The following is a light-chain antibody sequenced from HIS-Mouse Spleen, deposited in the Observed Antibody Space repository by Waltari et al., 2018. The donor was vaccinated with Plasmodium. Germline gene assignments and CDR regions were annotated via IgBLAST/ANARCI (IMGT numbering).Light chain of an antibody. CDR3: CSYAGSYTYV. CDR2: DVS. Sequence: QSALTQPRSMSGHPRLLVTLSCTGPRSDAGAYYYSSWYQQHPGKAPKLMIYDVSKRPSGVPDRFSGSKSGNTASLTISGLQAEDEADYYCCSYAGSYTYVFGTGTKVTVL. J-gene: IGLJ1*01. V-gene: IGLV2-11*01. CDR1: RSDAGAYYY.